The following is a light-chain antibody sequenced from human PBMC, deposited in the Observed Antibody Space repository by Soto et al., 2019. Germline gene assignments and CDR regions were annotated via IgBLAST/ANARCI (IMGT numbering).Light chain of an antibody. CDR1: SSNIGAGYD. CDR2: GNS. J-gene: IGLJ3*02. V-gene: IGLV1-40*01. Sequence: QSVLTQPPSVSGAPGQRVTISCTGSSSNIGAGYDVHWYQQLPGTAPKLLIYGNSNRPSGVPDRFSGSKSGTPASLANTGLQAEDEADYYCQSYDSSLSGWVFGGGTKLTVL. CDR3: QSYDSSLSGWV.